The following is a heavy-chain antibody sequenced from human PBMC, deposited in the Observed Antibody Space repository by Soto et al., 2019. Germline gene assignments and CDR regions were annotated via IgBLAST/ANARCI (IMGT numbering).Heavy chain of an antibody. J-gene: IGHJ5*02. V-gene: IGHV1-3*01. CDR3: ARANYCGCCSVFFRWFDP. Sequence: QVQLVQSGAEVTKPGASVKFSCKASEYTFTSYDIHWVRQAPGQRLEWMGRINAGNGNTKYSQKFQDRVIFTRDTCATTAYMGMRSLNAEDTAVYYRARANYCGCCSVFFRWFDPWGQGTLVTVSS. CDR1: EYTFTSYD. D-gene: IGHD2-21*01. CDR2: INAGNGNT.